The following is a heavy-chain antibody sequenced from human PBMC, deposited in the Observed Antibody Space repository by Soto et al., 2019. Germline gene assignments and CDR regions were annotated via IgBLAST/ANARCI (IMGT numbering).Heavy chain of an antibody. D-gene: IGHD3-3*01. CDR1: GFTFSSYW. CDR3: ARGVVTIFGVVTNNWFDS. J-gene: IGHJ5*01. CDR2: IISDGSST. V-gene: IGHV3-74*01. Sequence: SLRLSCAASGFTFSSYWMHWVRQAPGKGLVWVSRIISDGSSTTYADSVKGRFTISRDNAKNTLYLQMNSLRAEDTAVYYCARGVVTIFGVVTNNWFDSWGQGTLVTVSS.